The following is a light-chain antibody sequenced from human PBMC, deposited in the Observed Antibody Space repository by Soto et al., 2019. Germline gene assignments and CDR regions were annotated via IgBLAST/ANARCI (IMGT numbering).Light chain of an antibody. CDR3: QQYNDWPPKRT. CDR1: QSITTN. J-gene: IGKJ1*01. Sequence: EVVMTQSPVTLSVSPGERATLSCRASQSITTNLAWYQQKPGQAPRLLIYGASTRATGVPARFSGSGSGTQFTLPINSLQSEDFAVYYCQQYNDWPPKRTFGQGTRVDFK. V-gene: IGKV3-15*01. CDR2: GAS.